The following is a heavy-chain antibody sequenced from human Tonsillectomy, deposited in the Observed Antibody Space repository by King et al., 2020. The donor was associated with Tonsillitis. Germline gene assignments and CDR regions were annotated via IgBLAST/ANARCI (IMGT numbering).Heavy chain of an antibody. CDR1: GDSISSSSYY. CDR2: IYYSGST. CDR3: ARHEPSPNLNWYFDL. V-gene: IGHV4-39*01. Sequence: QLQESGPGLVKPSETLSLTCTVSGDSISSSSYYWGWIRQPPGKGLEWIGSIYYSGSTYYNPSLKSRVTISVDTSKNQFSLKLSSVTASNTAVYYCARHEPSPNLNWYFDLWDRGTLVTVSS. D-gene: IGHD1-14*01. J-gene: IGHJ2*01.